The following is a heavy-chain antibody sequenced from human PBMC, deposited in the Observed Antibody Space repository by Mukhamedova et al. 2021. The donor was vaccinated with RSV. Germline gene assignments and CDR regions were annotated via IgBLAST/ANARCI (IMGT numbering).Heavy chain of an antibody. D-gene: IGHD2-2*01. J-gene: IGHJ5*02. V-gene: IGHV4-39*07. CDR3: ARRLTRNWFDP. Sequence: GNTYYNPSLKSRVTISVDTSKNQFSLKLSSVTAADTAVYYCARRLTRNWFDPWGQGTLVTVSS. CDR2: GNT.